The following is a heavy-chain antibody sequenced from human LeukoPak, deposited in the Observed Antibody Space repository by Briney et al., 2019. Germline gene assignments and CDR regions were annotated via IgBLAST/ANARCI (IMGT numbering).Heavy chain of an antibody. CDR2: INHSGST. Sequence: PSETLSLTCAVYGGSFSGYYWSWIRQPPGKGLEWIGEINHSGSTNYNPSLKSRVTISVDTSKNQFSLKLGSVTAADTAVYYCARRGWLRQKTFDYWGQGTLVTVSS. J-gene: IGHJ4*02. V-gene: IGHV4-34*01. CDR3: ARRGWLRQKTFDY. CDR1: GGSFSGYY. D-gene: IGHD5-12*01.